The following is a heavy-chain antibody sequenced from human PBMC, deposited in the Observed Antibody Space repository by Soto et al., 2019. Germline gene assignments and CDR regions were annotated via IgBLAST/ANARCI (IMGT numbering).Heavy chain of an antibody. CDR1: GDSISTDY. CDR2: IYYGGST. Sequence: CLTCTVSGDSISTDYCIWLRQSPGKGLEWIGFIYYGGSTNYNPSLKSRVTISVDTPKNQFSLKLSSVTAADTAVYYCAKNWNWGSLVHWGQGTLVTVSS. J-gene: IGHJ4*02. V-gene: IGHV4-59*08. D-gene: IGHD7-27*01. CDR3: AKNWNWGSLVH.